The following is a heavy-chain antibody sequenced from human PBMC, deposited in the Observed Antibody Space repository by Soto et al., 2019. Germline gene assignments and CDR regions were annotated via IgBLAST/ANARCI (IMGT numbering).Heavy chain of an antibody. J-gene: IGHJ4*02. CDR2: IIPIFGTA. CDR1: GGTFSSYA. CDR3: ARSHQSELFGVVMDFDY. Sequence: QVQLVQSGAEVKKPGYSVKVSCKASGGTFSSYAISWVRQAPGQGLEWLGGIIPIFGTANYAQKFQGRVTTTADESTSTAYMELSSLRSEVTAVYYCARSHQSELFGVVMDFDYWGQGTLVTVSS. V-gene: IGHV1-69*01. D-gene: IGHD3-3*01.